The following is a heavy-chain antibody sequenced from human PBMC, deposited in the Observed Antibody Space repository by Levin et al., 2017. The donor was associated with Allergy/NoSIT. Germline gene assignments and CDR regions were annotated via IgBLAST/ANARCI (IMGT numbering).Heavy chain of an antibody. V-gene: IGHV3-21*01. Sequence: GGSLRLSCAASGFTFSDYSMNWVRQAPGKGLEWVSSISPNSNYIYYADSLKGRFTIPRDNAKSSVFLQMNSLRAEDTALYYCARSGSPDYWGQGTLVTVSS. CDR1: GFTFSDYS. D-gene: IGHD3-22*01. CDR2: ISPNSNYI. J-gene: IGHJ4*02. CDR3: ARSGSPDY.